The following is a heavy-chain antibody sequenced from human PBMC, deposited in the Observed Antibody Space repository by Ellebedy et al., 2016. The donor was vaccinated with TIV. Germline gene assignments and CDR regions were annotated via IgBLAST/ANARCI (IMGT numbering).Heavy chain of an antibody. D-gene: IGHD6-19*01. CDR1: GYTFTGYY. CDR3: AREGSSGWHNWFDP. CDR2: INPNSGGT. Sequence: ASVKVSCKASGYTFTGYYMHWVRQAPGQGLEWMGWINPNSGGTNYAQKFQGRVTMTRDTSISTAYMELSSLRSEDTAVYYCAREGSSGWHNWFDPWGQGTLVTVSS. V-gene: IGHV1-2*02. J-gene: IGHJ5*02.